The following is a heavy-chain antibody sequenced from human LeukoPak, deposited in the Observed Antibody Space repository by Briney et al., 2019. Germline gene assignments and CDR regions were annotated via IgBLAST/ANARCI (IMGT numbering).Heavy chain of an antibody. CDR1: GGSISSSSYY. Sequence: SETLSLTCTVSGGSISSSSYYWGWIRQPPGKGLEWIGSIYYSGSTYYNPSLKSRVTISVDTSKNQFSLKLSSVTAADTAVYYCAVGYSYGSPIDYWGQGTLVTVSS. V-gene: IGHV4-39*01. J-gene: IGHJ4*02. D-gene: IGHD5-18*01. CDR2: IYYSGST. CDR3: AVGYSYGSPIDY.